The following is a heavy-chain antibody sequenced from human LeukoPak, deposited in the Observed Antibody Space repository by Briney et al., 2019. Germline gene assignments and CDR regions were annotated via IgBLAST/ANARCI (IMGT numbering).Heavy chain of an antibody. CDR2: ISSSSSNI. CDR1: GFTFSSYS. Sequence: GGSLRLSCAASGFTFSSYSMNWVRQAPGKGLEWVSSISSSSSNIYYADSVKGRFTISSTNAKNSLYLQMNSLRAEDTAVYYCARDLGHYYGSGSYYCWGQGTMVTVSS. CDR3: ARDLGHYYGSGSYYC. V-gene: IGHV3-21*01. J-gene: IGHJ3*01. D-gene: IGHD3-10*01.